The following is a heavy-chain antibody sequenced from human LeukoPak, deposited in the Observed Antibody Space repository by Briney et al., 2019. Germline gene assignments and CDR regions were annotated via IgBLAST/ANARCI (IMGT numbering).Heavy chain of an antibody. D-gene: IGHD1-26*01. CDR2: MNPNSGNT. Sequence: ASVKVSCKASGYTFTSYDINWVRQATGQGLEWMGWMNPNSGNTGYAQKFQGRVTITADESTSTAYMELSSLRSEDTAVYYCATVPLRVGATSDYYGMDVWGQGTTVTVSS. J-gene: IGHJ6*02. CDR1: GYTFTSYD. CDR3: ATVPLRVGATSDYYGMDV. V-gene: IGHV1-8*01.